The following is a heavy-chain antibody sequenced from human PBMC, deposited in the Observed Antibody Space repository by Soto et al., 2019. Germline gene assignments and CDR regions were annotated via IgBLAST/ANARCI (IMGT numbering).Heavy chain of an antibody. V-gene: IGHV1-69*01. Sequence: QVQLVQSGAEVKKPGSSVKVSCKASGGTFSSYAISWVRQAPGQGLEWMGGIIPIFGTANYAQKFKGRVTITADESTSTAYMELSSLRSEDTAVYYCARAFDCSSTSCSEDYYYGMDVWGQGTTVTVSS. CDR3: ARAFDCSSTSCSEDYYYGMDV. J-gene: IGHJ6*02. D-gene: IGHD2-2*01. CDR2: IIPIFGTA. CDR1: GGTFSSYA.